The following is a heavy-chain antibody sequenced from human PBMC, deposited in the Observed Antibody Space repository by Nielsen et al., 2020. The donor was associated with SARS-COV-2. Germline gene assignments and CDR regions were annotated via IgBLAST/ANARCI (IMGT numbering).Heavy chain of an antibody. CDR3: ARDINYDFWRRTGFSVDQ. CDR1: GFTFARYG. Sequence: ASVKVSCKASGFTFARYGVSWVRQAPGQGLEWVGRVSAFTGNTKYGQKVQGRVTMTIDTSTSTAYMDLRGLTSDDTAVYYCARDINYDFWRRTGFSVDQWGQGTPVTVSS. J-gene: IGHJ5*02. CDR2: VSAFTGNT. V-gene: IGHV1-18*01. D-gene: IGHD3-3*01.